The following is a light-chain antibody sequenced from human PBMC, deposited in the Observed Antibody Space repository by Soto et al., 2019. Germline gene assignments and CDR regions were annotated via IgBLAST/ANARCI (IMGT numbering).Light chain of an antibody. J-gene: IGKJ3*01. CDR3: QQYDSYSRFT. Sequence: DIQMTQSPSTLSASVGDRVTITCRASQSISGWLAWYQQKPGKAPNLLIYKASSLERGVPSRFSGIGSGTECTLTISSLQLDDFAAYYCQQYDSYSRFTFGPGTKVDIK. CDR2: KAS. V-gene: IGKV1-5*03. CDR1: QSISGW.